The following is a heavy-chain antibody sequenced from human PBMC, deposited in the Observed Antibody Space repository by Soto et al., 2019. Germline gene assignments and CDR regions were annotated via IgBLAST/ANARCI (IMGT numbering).Heavy chain of an antibody. Sequence: QVQLVQSGAEVKKPGASVRISCQASGYTFSHYHINWVRQAPGHGLEWMGILRLGGQATTDSQKFQGRVTMTSDTSTATVYMELSSLRSDDTAVYYCTRGPFSGYDSYFDYWGQGTLITVSS. J-gene: IGHJ4*02. CDR2: LRLGGQAT. CDR1: GYTFSHYH. D-gene: IGHD5-12*01. CDR3: TRGPFSGYDSYFDY. V-gene: IGHV1-46*03.